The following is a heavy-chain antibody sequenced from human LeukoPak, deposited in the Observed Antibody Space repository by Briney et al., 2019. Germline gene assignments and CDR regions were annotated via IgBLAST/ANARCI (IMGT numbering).Heavy chain of an antibody. CDR2: ISSSGSTI. Sequence: GGSLRLSFAASGFPFSSYSMNWVRQAPGKGLEWVSYISSSGSTIYYADSVKGRFTISRDNAKNSLFLQMDSLRAEDTAIYYCARDQGGGTSYWGQGTLVTVSS. V-gene: IGHV3-48*04. CDR1: GFPFSSYS. J-gene: IGHJ4*02. CDR3: ARDQGGGTSY. D-gene: IGHD2-15*01.